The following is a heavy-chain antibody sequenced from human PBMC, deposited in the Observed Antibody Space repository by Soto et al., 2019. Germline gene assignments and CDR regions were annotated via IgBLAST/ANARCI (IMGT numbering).Heavy chain of an antibody. Sequence: SETLSLTCTVSGGSISNDVYYWSWIRQSPGKGLEWIGYIYNSGRTYYNPSLRSRVIISLDTSKNQFSLKPSSVTAAXTAXXXCAAFLGVYWYCDLWGRXXXXTVSX. V-gene: IGHV4-30-4*01. CDR1: GGSISNDVYY. CDR3: AAFLGVYWYCDL. D-gene: IGHD3-10*01. CDR2: IYNSGRT. J-gene: IGHJ2*01.